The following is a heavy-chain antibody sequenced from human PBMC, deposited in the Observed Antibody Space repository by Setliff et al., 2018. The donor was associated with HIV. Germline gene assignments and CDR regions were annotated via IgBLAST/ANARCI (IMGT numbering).Heavy chain of an antibody. Sequence: GGSLRLSCVASGFTFSTFAMHWVRQAPGKGLEWVSSIGNSGSYIYYADSVKGRFTISRHNSKNTLYLQMNSLRAEDTAVYYCARGAPHGGDCYACNYWGQGTLVT. CDR2: IGNSGSYI. CDR3: ARGAPHGGDCYACNY. D-gene: IGHD2-21*02. CDR1: GFTFSTFA. J-gene: IGHJ4*02. V-gene: IGHV3-21*04.